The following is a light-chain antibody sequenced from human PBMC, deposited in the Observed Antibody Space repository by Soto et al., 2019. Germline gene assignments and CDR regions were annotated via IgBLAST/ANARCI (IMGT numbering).Light chain of an antibody. CDR1: SSNIGSHT. J-gene: IGLJ3*02. V-gene: IGLV1-47*01. CDR2: RNH. CDR3: AAWNDGLSGWL. Sequence: QSVLTQPPSASGTPGQRVTISCSGSSSNIGSHTVNWYQQLPGTAPRLLIYRNHQRPSGVPDRFSASKSGTSASLDISGLRSEDEADYFCAAWNDGLSGWLFGGGTKLTVL.